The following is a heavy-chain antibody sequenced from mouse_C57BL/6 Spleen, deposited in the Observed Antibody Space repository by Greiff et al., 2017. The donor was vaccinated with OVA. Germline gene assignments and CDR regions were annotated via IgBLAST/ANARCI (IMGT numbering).Heavy chain of an antibody. CDR3: ARLYGSSPDY. CDR1: GFTFSDYG. CDR2: ISSGSSTI. V-gene: IGHV5-17*01. J-gene: IGHJ2*01. D-gene: IGHD1-1*01. Sequence: EVKLVESGGGLVKPGGSLKLSCAASGFTFSDYGMHWVRQAPEQGLEWVAYISSGSSTIYYADTVKGRFTISRDNAKNTLILQMTSLRSEDTAMYYCARLYGSSPDYWGQGTTLTVSS.